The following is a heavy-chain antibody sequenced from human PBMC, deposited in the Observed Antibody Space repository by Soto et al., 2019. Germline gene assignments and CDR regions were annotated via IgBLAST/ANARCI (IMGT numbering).Heavy chain of an antibody. CDR3: VKGTYYDFWSGYWSALGSDKLDF. Sequence: GGSLRLSCSASGFTFSSYAMHWVRQAPGKGLEYVSAISSNGGSTYYADSVKGRFTISRDNSKNTLYLQMSSLRAEDTAVYYCVKGTYYDFWSGYWSALGSDKLDFWGQGTLVTVSS. D-gene: IGHD3-3*01. CDR2: ISSNGGST. J-gene: IGHJ4*02. CDR1: GFTFSSYA. V-gene: IGHV3-64D*06.